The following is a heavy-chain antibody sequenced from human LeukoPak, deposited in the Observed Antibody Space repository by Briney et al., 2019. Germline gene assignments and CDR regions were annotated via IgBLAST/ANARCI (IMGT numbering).Heavy chain of an antibody. D-gene: IGHD5-24*01. CDR2: ITNDGSST. J-gene: IGHJ4*02. Sequence: GGSLRLSCAASGLTFSSHWMHWVRQAPGKGLVWVSRITNDGSSTTYADSVKGRFTISRDNAKNSLYLQMNSLRAEDTAIYYCTRVGYIDEGIDYWGQGTLVTVSS. V-gene: IGHV3-74*01. CDR1: GLTFSSHW. CDR3: TRVGYIDEGIDY.